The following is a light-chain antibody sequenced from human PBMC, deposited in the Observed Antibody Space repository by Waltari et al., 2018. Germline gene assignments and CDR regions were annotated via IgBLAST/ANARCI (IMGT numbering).Light chain of an antibody. V-gene: IGLV1-40*01. J-gene: IGLJ3*02. CDR3: QSYDNSLSGAWV. Sequence: QSVLTQPPSLSGAPGQRVTISCPGSSSNLGSGHDVHWYQQLPGTAPKLLIYGNNNRPSGVPDRFSGSRSGTSASLAITGLQAEDEADYYCQSYDNSLSGAWVFGGGTKLTVL. CDR2: GNN. CDR1: SSNLGSGHD.